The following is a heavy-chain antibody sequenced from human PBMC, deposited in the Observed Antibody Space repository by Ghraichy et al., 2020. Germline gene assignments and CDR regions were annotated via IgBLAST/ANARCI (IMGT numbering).Heavy chain of an antibody. D-gene: IGHD1-26*01. CDR1: GGSISDNW. V-gene: IGHV4/OR15-8*02. Sequence: SETLSLTCTVSGGSISDNWWSWVRQPPGKGLEWIGEIYHSGNRYYNPSLQSRLTISMDKSKFQFFLDLTSVTAADTAVYYCARHTAISGTRGFDYWGQGILVTVSS. CDR3: ARHTAISGTRGFDY. CDR2: IYHSGNR. J-gene: IGHJ4*02.